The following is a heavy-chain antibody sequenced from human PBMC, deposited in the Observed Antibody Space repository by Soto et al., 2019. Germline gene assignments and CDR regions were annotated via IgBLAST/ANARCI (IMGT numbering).Heavy chain of an antibody. CDR2: ISGSGGST. D-gene: IGHD6-19*01. CDR3: AKAGGIAVPGSHLDY. CDR1: GFTFSSYA. V-gene: IGHV3-23*01. Sequence: EVQLLESGGGSVQPGGSLRLSCATSGFTFSSYAMSWVRQASGKGLEWVSAISGSGGSTNYADSAEGRFTISRDNSKNTLYLQMSSLRAEDTAVYYCAKAGGIAVPGSHLDYWGQGTLVTVSS. J-gene: IGHJ4*02.